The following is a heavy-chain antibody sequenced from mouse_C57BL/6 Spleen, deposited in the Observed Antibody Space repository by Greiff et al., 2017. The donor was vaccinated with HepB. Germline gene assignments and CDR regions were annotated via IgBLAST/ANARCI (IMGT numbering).Heavy chain of an antibody. CDR1: GYAFTNYL. CDR3: ARSGDYDGYYYAMDY. J-gene: IGHJ4*01. CDR2: INPGSGGT. V-gene: IGHV1-54*01. Sequence: QVQLQQSGAELVRPGTSVKVSCKASGYAFTNYLIEWVKQRPGQGLEWIGVINPGSGGTNYNEKFKGKATLTADKSSSTAYMQLSSLTSEDSAVYFCARSGDYDGYYYAMDYWGQGTSVTVSS. D-gene: IGHD2-4*01.